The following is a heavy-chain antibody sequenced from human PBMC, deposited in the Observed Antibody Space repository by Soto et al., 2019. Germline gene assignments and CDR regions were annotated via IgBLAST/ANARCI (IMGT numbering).Heavy chain of an antibody. CDR1: GFTFNNYA. CDR3: ASDRVYYYDSSGYYDFEY. V-gene: IGHV3-30*09. J-gene: IGHJ4*02. D-gene: IGHD3-22*01. Sequence: QVQLVESGGGVVQPGRSLRLSCAASGFTFNNYAMHWVRQAPGKGLEWVAVISYDGNNQYYADSVKGRFGISRDNSKNTLYLQMNSLRDEDTAVYYCASDRVYYYDSSGYYDFEYWGKGSLVTVSS. CDR2: ISYDGNNQ.